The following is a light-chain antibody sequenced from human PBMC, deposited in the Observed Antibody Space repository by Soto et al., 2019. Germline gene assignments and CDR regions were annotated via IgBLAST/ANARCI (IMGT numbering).Light chain of an antibody. CDR2: AAS. V-gene: IGKV1-9*01. J-gene: IGKJ5*01. CDR1: QGISSY. Sequence: DIQLTQSPSFSSASVGDRVTITCRASQGISSYLAWYQQKPGKAPKFLIYAASTLQSGVPSRFSGSGSGTEFTLTISSLQPEYFATYYCQRLDNYPITFGQGTRLEIK. CDR3: QRLDNYPIT.